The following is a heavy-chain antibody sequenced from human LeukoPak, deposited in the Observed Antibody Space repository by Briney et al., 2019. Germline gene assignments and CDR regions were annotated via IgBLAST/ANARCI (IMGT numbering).Heavy chain of an antibody. CDR3: ASRSGSFSDALDI. D-gene: IGHD3-10*01. CDR2: IHYSEST. CDR1: GGSIRSYY. J-gene: IGHJ3*02. V-gene: IGHV4-59*08. Sequence: SETLSLTCTVSGGSIRSYYWGWIRQPPGKGLEWIGYIHYSESTKYNPSLKSRVTMSVDTSKSQFSLKLSSVTAADTAVYYCASRSGSFSDALDIWGQGTLVTVSS.